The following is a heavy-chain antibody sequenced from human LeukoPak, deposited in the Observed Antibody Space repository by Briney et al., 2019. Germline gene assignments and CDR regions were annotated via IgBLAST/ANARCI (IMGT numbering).Heavy chain of an antibody. Sequence: ASVKVSCKVSGYTLTELSMHWVRQAPGKGLEWMGSFDPEDGEIIYAQKFQGRITMTEDTSTDTAYMELSNLRSGDTAVYYCAAPLWFGELSLVDYWGQGTLVTVSS. CDR3: AAPLWFGELSLVDY. CDR1: GYTLTELS. D-gene: IGHD3-10*01. V-gene: IGHV1-24*01. CDR2: FDPEDGEI. J-gene: IGHJ4*02.